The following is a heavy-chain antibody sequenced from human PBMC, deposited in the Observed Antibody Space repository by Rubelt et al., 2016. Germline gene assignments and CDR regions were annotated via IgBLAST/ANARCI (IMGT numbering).Heavy chain of an antibody. J-gene: IGHJ4*02. Sequence: QVQLQESGPGLVKPSETLSLTCTVSGGSISSYYWSWIRQPAGKGLEWIGRIYNSGSTYYNPSLKSRITISVDTSKNQFSLKLSSVTAADTAVYYCVTNRYSSGWYSYWGQGTLVTVSS. CDR1: GGSISSYY. CDR3: VTNRYSSGWYSY. CDR2: IYNSGST. V-gene: IGHV4-59*05. D-gene: IGHD6-19*01.